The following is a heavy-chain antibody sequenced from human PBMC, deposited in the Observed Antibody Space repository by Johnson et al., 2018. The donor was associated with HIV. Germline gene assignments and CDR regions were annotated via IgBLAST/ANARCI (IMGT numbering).Heavy chain of an antibody. J-gene: IGHJ3*02. CDR2: ISFAGVKT. V-gene: IGHV3-30*03. CDR1: GFTFSSYG. D-gene: IGHD1-26*01. Sequence: QVQLVESGGGVVQPGRSLRLSCAASGFTFSSYGMAWVRQAPGKGLEWVAVISFAGVKTYYADSVRGRFTISRDNSKGTVYLQMDGLRPEDTAVYNCARALGGGIYLLGAFDIWGQGTMVTVSS. CDR3: ARALGGGIYLLGAFDI.